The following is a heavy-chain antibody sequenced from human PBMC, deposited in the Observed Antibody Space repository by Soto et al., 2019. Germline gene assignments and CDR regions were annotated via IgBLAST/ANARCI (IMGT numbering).Heavy chain of an antibody. CDR3: ARAASHGSSWDFWFDP. CDR2: IIPMFGTT. D-gene: IGHD6-13*01. V-gene: IGHV1-69*01. Sequence: QVQLVQSGSEVKMPGSSVKVSCKTSGGTFSRHAINWVRQAHGQGLEWMGGIIPMFGTTNYAQKFEGRVTISAGESTSTAYMELRSLRSEDAAVYYCARAASHGSSWDFWFDPWGQGTLVTVSS. CDR1: GGTFSRHA. J-gene: IGHJ5*02.